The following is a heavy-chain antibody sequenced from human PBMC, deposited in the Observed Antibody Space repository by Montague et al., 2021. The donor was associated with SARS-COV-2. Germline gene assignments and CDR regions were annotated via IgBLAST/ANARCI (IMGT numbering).Heavy chain of an antibody. J-gene: IGHJ4*02. CDR2: IYYSGSS. CDR3: ARGAGYSYGVGY. V-gene: IGHV4-61*01. CDR1: GASVSSGSHY. Sequence: SETLSLTCTVSGASVSSGSHYWIWIRQPPGKGLEFIGYIYYSGSSKYNPSLKSRVTISVDTSTNQVSLKVSSVTAADSAVYFCARGAGYSYGVGYWGQGTLVTVSS. D-gene: IGHD5-18*01.